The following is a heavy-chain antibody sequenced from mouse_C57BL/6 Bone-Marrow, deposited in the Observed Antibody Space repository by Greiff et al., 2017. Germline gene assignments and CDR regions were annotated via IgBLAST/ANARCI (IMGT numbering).Heavy chain of an antibody. CDR1: GYTFTSYW. V-gene: IGHV1-5*01. CDR3: TRSCYYPLDYAMDY. Sequence: EVQLQQSGTVLARPGASVKMSCKTSGYTFTSYWMPWVKQRPGQGLEWIGAIYPGNSDTSYNQKFKGKAKLTAVTSASTAYMELSSLTNEDSAVYYCTRSCYYPLDYAMDYWGQGTSVTVSS. D-gene: IGHD2-3*01. J-gene: IGHJ4*01. CDR2: IYPGNSDT.